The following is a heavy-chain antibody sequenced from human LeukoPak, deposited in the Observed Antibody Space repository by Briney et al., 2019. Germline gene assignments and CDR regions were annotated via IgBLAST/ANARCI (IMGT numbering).Heavy chain of an antibody. CDR2: IYYSGST. CDR3: ARLSYSSSYFDY. J-gene: IGHJ4*02. Sequence: SETLSHTCTVSGGSISSYYWSWIRQPPGKGLEWIGYIYYSGSTNYNPSLKSRVTISVDTSKNQFSLKLSSVTAADTAVYYCARLSYSSSYFDYWGQGTLVTVSS. V-gene: IGHV4-59*08. CDR1: GGSISSYY. D-gene: IGHD6-6*01.